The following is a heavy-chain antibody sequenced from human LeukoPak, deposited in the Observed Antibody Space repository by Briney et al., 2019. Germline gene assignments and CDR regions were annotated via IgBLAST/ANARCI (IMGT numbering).Heavy chain of an antibody. V-gene: IGHV1-18*01. CDR2: ISGYTGDT. CDR1: GGTFSSYA. Sequence: GASVKVSCKASGGTFSSYAIYWVRQAPGQGLECMGWISGYTGDTKYAQILQGRFTVTTDTSTSTAYMELRSLTYDDTAVYYCARAGYCGDGGCRGGSAFDVWGQGTMVTVSS. J-gene: IGHJ3*01. CDR3: ARAGYCGDGGCRGGSAFDV. D-gene: IGHD2-15*01.